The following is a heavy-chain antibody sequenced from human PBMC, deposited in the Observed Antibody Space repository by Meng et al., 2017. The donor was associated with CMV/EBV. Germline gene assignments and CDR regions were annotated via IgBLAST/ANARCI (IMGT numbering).Heavy chain of an antibody. D-gene: IGHD5-18*01. J-gene: IGHJ4*02. CDR2: IYWDDDK. V-gene: IGHV2-5*02. Sequence: TLEESGPTLVAPTQPLTLTCTFSWFSLSPSGVGVGWIRQPPGKALEWLALIYWDDDKRYSPSLKSRLTITKDTSKHQVVLTMTNMDPVDTATYYCAHLDTAKLHFDYWGQGTLVTVSS. CDR1: WFSLSPSGVG. CDR3: AHLDTAKLHFDY.